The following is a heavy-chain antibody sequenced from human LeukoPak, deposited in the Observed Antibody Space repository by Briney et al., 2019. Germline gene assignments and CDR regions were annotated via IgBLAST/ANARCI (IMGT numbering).Heavy chain of an antibody. CDR2: IWYDGSSK. CDR3: ARGSAYYYDSSGYWISY. Sequence: GGSLRLSCAASGFTFSTYGMHWVRQTPGKGLEWVALIWYDGSSKYYADSVKGRFTISRDNSKNTLYLQMNSLRAEDAAVYYCARGSAYYYDSSGYWISYWGQGTLVTVSS. D-gene: IGHD3-22*01. CDR1: GFTFSTYG. J-gene: IGHJ4*02. V-gene: IGHV3-33*01.